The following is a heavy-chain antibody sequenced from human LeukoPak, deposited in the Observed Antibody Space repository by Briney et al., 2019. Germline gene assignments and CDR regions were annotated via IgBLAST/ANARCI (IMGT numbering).Heavy chain of an antibody. J-gene: IGHJ5*02. Sequence: ASVKVSCKATGYIFTDYYMHSVRPPPGRELAWMGWINPNSGDTNYAQKFQGRATMTRDTPSSTAYMELSRLRTDDTAVYSVPLQLVGIWFDPWGQGTLVTVSS. CDR2: INPNSGDT. CDR1: GYIFTDYY. D-gene: IGHD6-6*01. V-gene: IGHV1-2*02. CDR3: PLQLVGIWFDP.